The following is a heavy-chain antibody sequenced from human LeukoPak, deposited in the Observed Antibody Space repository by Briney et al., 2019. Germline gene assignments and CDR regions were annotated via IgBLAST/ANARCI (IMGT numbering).Heavy chain of an antibody. Sequence: PSETLSLTCTVSGGSISSYYWSWIRQPPGKGPEWIGYIYYSGSTNYNPSLKSRVTISVDTSKNQFSLKLSSVTAADTAVYYCARGTYDFWSGYLSIWGQGTLVTVSS. V-gene: IGHV4-59*01. J-gene: IGHJ4*02. CDR2: IYYSGST. D-gene: IGHD3-3*01. CDR3: ARGTYDFWSGYLSI. CDR1: GGSISSYY.